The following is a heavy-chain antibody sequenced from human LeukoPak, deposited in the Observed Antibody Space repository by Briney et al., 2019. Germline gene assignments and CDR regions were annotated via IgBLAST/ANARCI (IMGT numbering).Heavy chain of an antibody. CDR3: ASKGAGHCYDASCMGSFDL. CDR2: IYTNTGDT. V-gene: IGHV1-2*02. J-gene: IGHJ3*01. CDR1: GYPFIDYY. Sequence: ASVTVSCKASGYPFIDYYLHWVRQAPGQGLEWMGCIYTNTGDTNSAQNFQGRVIMTRDTSITTAYMELSRLKSDDTALYYCASKGAGHCYDASCMGSFDLWGQGTTVAVSS. D-gene: IGHD2-15*01.